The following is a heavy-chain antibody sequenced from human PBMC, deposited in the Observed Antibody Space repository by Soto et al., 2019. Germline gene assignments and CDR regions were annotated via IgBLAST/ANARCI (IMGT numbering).Heavy chain of an antibody. J-gene: IGHJ3*01. CDR3: AKDAYNAAFDV. CDR1: GFSFNIFG. D-gene: IGHD1-1*01. Sequence: GGSLRLSCATSGFSFNIFGMHWVRQAPGKALEWVGLISKNGDNQYYGDSAKGRFIISRDNPKNSLYLQLHSLRPDDTAVYYCAKDAYNAAFDVWSQGTMVTVSS. V-gene: IGHV3-30*18. CDR2: ISKNGDNQ.